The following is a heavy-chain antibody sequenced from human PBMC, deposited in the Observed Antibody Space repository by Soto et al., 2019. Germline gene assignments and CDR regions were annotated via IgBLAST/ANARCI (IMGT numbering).Heavy chain of an antibody. CDR2: IIPILGIA. Sequence: QVQLVQSGAEVKKPGSSVKVSCKASGGTFSSYTISWVRQAPGQGLEWMGRIIPILGIANYAQKFRGRVTITADKSTSTAYIELSSLRSEDTAVYYCARERGITIFGVVTPSRDAFDIWGQGTMVTVSS. D-gene: IGHD3-3*01. V-gene: IGHV1-69*08. CDR3: ARERGITIFGVVTPSRDAFDI. J-gene: IGHJ3*02. CDR1: GGTFSSYT.